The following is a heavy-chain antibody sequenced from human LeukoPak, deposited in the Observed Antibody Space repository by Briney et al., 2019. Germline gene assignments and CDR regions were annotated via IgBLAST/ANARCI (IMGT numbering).Heavy chain of an antibody. V-gene: IGHV3-30*18. D-gene: IGHD5-18*01. J-gene: IGHJ4*02. CDR3: AKDSTAIVSLIDY. CDR1: GFTFSSYG. CDR2: ISYDGSNK. Sequence: GGSLRLSCAASGFTFSSYGMHWVRQAPGKGLEWVAVISYDGSNKYYADSVKGRFTISRDNSKNTLYLQMNSLRAEDTAVYYCAKDSTAIVSLIDYWGQGTLVTVSS.